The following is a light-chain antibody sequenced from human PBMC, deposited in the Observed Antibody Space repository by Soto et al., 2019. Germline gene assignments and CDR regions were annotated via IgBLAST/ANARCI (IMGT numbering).Light chain of an antibody. J-gene: IGLJ2*01. CDR2: GNT. CDR1: SSNIGAGYD. V-gene: IGLV1-40*01. Sequence: QSALTQPPSVSGAPGQRVTISCTGSSSNIGAGYDVHWYQQLPGRAPKLLIYGNTKRPSGVTDRFSGSKSGTSASLAITGLKAEDEADYYCLSFDSSLSVVFGGGTKVTVL. CDR3: LSFDSSLSVV.